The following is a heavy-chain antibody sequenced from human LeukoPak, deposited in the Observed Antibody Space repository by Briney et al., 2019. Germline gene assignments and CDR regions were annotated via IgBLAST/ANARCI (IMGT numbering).Heavy chain of an antibody. CDR1: GFTFSNYA. D-gene: IGHD6-19*01. CDR3: AKAYSSGWSPFDY. CDR2: ISGVGSNT. Sequence: PGGSLRLSCAASGFTFSNYAMTWVRQAPGKGLEWVSVISGVGSNTDYADSVKGRFTISRDNSKNTLYVQMNSLRAEDTAVYYCAKAYSSGWSPFDYWGQGSLVTVSS. J-gene: IGHJ4*02. V-gene: IGHV3-23*01.